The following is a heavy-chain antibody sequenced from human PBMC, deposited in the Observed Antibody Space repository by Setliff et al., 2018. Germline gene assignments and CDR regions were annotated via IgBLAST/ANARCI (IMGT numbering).Heavy chain of an antibody. J-gene: IGHJ4*02. V-gene: IGHV4-61*09. CDR2: VYTSWSS. D-gene: IGHD2-21*01. CDR3: ARGSHDGDVYSGGFYFFDL. CDR1: GDSISSRRNY. Sequence: SETLSLTCTVSGDSISSRRNYWGWFRQPAGKELEWIGQVYTSWSSNYNPSLKSRVAISLDTSKNQFSLSLTSVTAADTAVYYCARGSHDGDVYSGGFYFFDLWGQGIQVTVSS.